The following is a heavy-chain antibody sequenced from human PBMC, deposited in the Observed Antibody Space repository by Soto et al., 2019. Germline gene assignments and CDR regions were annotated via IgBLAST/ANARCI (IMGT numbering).Heavy chain of an antibody. CDR1: GGTFSSYA. CDR2: IIPIFGTA. J-gene: IGHJ6*02. Sequence: QVQLVQSGAEVKKPGSSVKVSCKASGGTFSSYAISWVRQAPGQGLEWMGGIIPIFGTANYAQKFQGRVTITADESTSTAYMELSSLRSEDTAVYYCARVVSIGGYEYGYYYYYGMDVWGQGTTVTVSS. V-gene: IGHV1-69*01. CDR3: ARVVSIGGYEYGYYYYYGMDV. D-gene: IGHD5-12*01.